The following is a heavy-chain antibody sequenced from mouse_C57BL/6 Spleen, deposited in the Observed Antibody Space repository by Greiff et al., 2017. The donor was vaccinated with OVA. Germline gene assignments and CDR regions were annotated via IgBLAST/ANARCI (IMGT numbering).Heavy chain of an antibody. Sequence: QVQLQQPGAELMKPGASVKLSCKATGYTFTGYWIEWVKQRPGHGLEWIGAILPGSGSTNYNEKFKGKATFTADTSSNTAYMQLSSLTTEDSDNCDREGEGTAQQAMDYWGQGTSVTVSS. CDR3: EGEGTAQQAMDY. J-gene: IGHJ4*01. D-gene: IGHD3-2*02. CDR1: GYTFTGYW. V-gene: IGHV1-9*01. CDR2: ILPGSGST.